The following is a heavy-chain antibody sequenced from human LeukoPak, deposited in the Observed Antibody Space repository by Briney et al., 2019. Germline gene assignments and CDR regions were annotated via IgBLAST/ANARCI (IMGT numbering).Heavy chain of an antibody. V-gene: IGHV4-59*01. D-gene: IGHD6-19*01. CDR2: IYYSGST. Sequence: SETLSLTCTVSGGSISSYYWSWIRQPPGKGLEWIGYIYYSGSTNYNPSLKSRVTISVDTSKNQFSLKLSSVTAADTAVYYCARDQGSGWYYWFDPWGQGTLVTVSS. J-gene: IGHJ5*02. CDR1: GGSISSYY. CDR3: ARDQGSGWYYWFDP.